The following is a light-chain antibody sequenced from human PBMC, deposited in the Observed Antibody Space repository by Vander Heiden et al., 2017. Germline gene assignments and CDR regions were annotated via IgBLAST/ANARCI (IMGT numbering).Light chain of an antibody. CDR1: QSISSY. CDR3: QQSYSTPRT. Sequence: DIEMTQSTSSLSASVGDRDTITCRASQSISSYLNWYQQKPGKAPKLLIYAASSLQSGVPSRFSGSGSGTDFTLTISSLQPEDFATYYCQQSYSTPRTFGQGTKVEIK. CDR2: AAS. J-gene: IGKJ1*01. V-gene: IGKV1-39*01.